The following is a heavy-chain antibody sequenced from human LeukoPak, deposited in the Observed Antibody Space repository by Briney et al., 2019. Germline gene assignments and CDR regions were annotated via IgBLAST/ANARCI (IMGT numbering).Heavy chain of an antibody. Sequence: GGPLRLSCAASGFTFSDYYMSWIRQAPGKGLEWVSYISSSGSTIYYADSVKGRFTISRDNSKNTLYLQMNSLRAEDTAVYYCARGELAAAGTSSAFDIWGQGTMVTVSS. V-gene: IGHV3-11*01. CDR2: ISSSGSTI. CDR1: GFTFSDYY. CDR3: ARGELAAAGTSSAFDI. D-gene: IGHD6-13*01. J-gene: IGHJ3*02.